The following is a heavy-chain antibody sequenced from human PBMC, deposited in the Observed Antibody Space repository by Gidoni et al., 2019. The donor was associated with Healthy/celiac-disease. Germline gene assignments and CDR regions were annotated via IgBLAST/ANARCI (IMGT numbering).Heavy chain of an antibody. CDR2: IKSKTDGGTT. CDR1: GFTFSNAW. V-gene: IGHV3-15*01. CDR3: TTVAPPGNWNYYYYGMDV. Sequence: EVQLVESGGGLVKPGGSLRLSCAASGFTFSNAWMSWVRQAPGKGLEWVGRIKSKTDGGTTDYAAPVKGRFTISRDDSKNTLYLQMNSLKTEDTAVYYCTTVAPPGNWNYYYYGMDVWGQGTTVTVSS. D-gene: IGHD1-20*01. J-gene: IGHJ6*02.